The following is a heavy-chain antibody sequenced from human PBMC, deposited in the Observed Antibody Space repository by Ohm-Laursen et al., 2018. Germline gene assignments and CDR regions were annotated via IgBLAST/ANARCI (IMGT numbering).Heavy chain of an antibody. V-gene: IGHV4-61*02. CDR2: IYTSGST. CDR3: AKNGTLLRFLEWSDYGMDV. D-gene: IGHD3-3*01. J-gene: IGHJ6*02. CDR1: GGSFSSADYY. Sequence: TLSLTCTVSGGSFSSADYYWSWIRQPAGKGLEWIGRIYTSGSTNYNPSLKSRVTMSVDTSKNQFSLKLSSVTAADTAVYYCAKNGTLLRFLEWSDYGMDVWGQGTTVTVSS.